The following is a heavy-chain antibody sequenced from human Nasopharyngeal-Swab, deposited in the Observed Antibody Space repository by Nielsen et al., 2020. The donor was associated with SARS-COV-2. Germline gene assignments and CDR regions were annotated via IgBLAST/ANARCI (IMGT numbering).Heavy chain of an antibody. CDR3: ARLLSGTKPPHDAFDI. CDR2: IFYSGST. Sequence: SETLSLTCTVSGGSISSYYWSWIRQPPGKGLEWIGHIFYSGSTNYNPSLKSQVTISIDTSRNQFSVKLSSVTAADTAVYYCARLLSGTKPPHDAFDIWGQGTMVTVSS. V-gene: IGHV4-59*08. CDR1: GGSISSYY. J-gene: IGHJ3*02. D-gene: IGHD1-26*01.